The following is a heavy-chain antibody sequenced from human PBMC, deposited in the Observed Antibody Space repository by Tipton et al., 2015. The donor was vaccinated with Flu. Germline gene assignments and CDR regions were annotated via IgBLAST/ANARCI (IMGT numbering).Heavy chain of an antibody. CDR2: IYDSGIT. CDR1: GGSISSEDYY. J-gene: IGHJ4*02. Sequence: TLSLTCTVSGGSISSEDYYWSWIRQHPGKGLEWIGYIYDSGITYYNPSLSSRVVISIDTSKNQFYLRLSSVTAADTAVYYCAGGATRRPFSGYDYAGYWGQGILVTVSS. CDR3: AGGATRRPFSGYDYAGY. V-gene: IGHV4-31*03. D-gene: IGHD5-12*01.